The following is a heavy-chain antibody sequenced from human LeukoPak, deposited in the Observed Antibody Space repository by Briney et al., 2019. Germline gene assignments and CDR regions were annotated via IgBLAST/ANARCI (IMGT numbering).Heavy chain of an antibody. J-gene: IGHJ4*02. Sequence: GESLKISCHGSGYIFANHFIGWVRPKPGEGPEWMGLIYPGDSTTKYRSSFQGQVTVSADKSTNTAYLQWRSLKSSDTATYYCARHGCSGLGSCYFDSWGQGTLVTVSS. CDR1: GYIFANHF. CDR2: IYPGDSTT. V-gene: IGHV5-51*01. D-gene: IGHD3-10*01. CDR3: ARHGCSGLGSCYFDS.